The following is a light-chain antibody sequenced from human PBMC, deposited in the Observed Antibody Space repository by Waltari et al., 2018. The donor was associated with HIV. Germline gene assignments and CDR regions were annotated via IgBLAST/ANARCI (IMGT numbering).Light chain of an antibody. V-gene: IGLV10-54*04. J-gene: IGLJ3*02. CDR3: SAWDSSLSARV. Sequence: QAGLTQPPSVSKGLRQTATLTCTGNSNNVGNQGAAWLQQHQGHPPKLLSYRNNNRPSGISEIFSASRSGNTASLTITGLQPEDEADYYCSAWDSSLSARVFGGGTKLTVL. CDR2: RNN. CDR1: SNNVGNQG.